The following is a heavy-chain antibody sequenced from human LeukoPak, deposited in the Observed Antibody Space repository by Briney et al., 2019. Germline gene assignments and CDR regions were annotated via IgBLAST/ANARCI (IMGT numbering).Heavy chain of an antibody. CDR1: ALSIGSYY. Sequence: PETLSLTCPVSALSIGSYYGSCIRQPPGEGLGWVGYIYYRGSTNYNRSLKSRATISVDTPKNQFSLRLSSVTAADTAVYYCAGGVYSSGWDSHWYYYVMYVWGQGTTVTVSS. D-gene: IGHD6-19*01. CDR3: AGGVYSSGWDSHWYYYVMYV. J-gene: IGHJ6*02. V-gene: IGHV4-59*08. CDR2: IYYRGST.